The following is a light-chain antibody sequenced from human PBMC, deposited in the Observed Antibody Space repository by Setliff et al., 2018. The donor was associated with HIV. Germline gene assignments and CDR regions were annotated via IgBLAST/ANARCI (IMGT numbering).Light chain of an antibody. V-gene: IGLV1-44*01. CDR3: AAWDVSLKVYV. J-gene: IGLJ1*01. CDR1: IYNIGSHT. CDR2: SDN. Sequence: QSVLTQPPSVSGTPGQRVTISCSGGIYNIGSHTVHWYQQLLGVAPKLLLYSDNRRYTGVPDRFSGSKDDTSASLAINGLQSEDEAEYYCAAWDVSLKVYVFGSGTKVTVL.